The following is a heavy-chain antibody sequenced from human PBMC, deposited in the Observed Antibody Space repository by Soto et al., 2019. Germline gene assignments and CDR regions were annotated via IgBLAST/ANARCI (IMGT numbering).Heavy chain of an antibody. CDR2: ITGSTGST. CDR1: GFTLSNFA. J-gene: IGHJ6*03. V-gene: IGHV3-23*01. CDR3: VKDTSSSPYYMDV. D-gene: IGHD2-2*01. Sequence: EVQVLESGGGSVQLGGSLRLSCAASGFTLSNFAMGWVRHAPGKGLEWVSEITGSTGSTYYADSVRGRFFISRDNSKNTLHLQMNSLRVEDTAVYYCVKDTSSSPYYMDVWGKGTTVTVSS.